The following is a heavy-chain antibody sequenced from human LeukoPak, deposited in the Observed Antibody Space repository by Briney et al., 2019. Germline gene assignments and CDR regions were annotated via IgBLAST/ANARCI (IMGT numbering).Heavy chain of an antibody. D-gene: IGHD3-10*01. CDR3: ATDIPSGYYFDY. J-gene: IGHJ4*02. CDR2: IIPIFGTA. CDR1: GGTFSSYA. V-gene: IGHV1-69*13. Sequence: SVKVSCTASGGTFSSYAISWVRQAPGQGLEWMGGIIPIFGTANYAQKFQGRVTITADESTSTAYMELSSLRSEDTAVYYCATDIPSGYYFDYWGQGTLVTVSS.